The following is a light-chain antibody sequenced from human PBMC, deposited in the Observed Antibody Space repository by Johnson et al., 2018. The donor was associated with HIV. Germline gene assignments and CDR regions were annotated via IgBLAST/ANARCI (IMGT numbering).Light chain of an antibody. Sequence: QAVLTQPPSVSVAPGQKVTISCSGSSSNIGNNYVSWYQQLPGTAPKLLIYENSKRPSGIPDRFSGSKSGTSATLGITGLQTGDEADYYCGTWDSSLSVSGLGSGTKVTGL. CDR2: ENS. J-gene: IGLJ1*01. CDR1: SSNIGNNY. CDR3: GTWDSSLSVSG. V-gene: IGLV1-51*02.